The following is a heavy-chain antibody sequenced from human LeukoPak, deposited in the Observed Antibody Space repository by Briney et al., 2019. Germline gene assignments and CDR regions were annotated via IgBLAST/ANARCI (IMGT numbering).Heavy chain of an antibody. V-gene: IGHV1-69*13. CDR1: GGTFSSYA. CDR3: ARDAEDKWGPY. D-gene: IGHD1-26*01. Sequence: ASVNVSFKASGGTFSSYAISWVRQAPGQGLEWMGGIIPIFGTANYAQKFQGRVTITADESTSTAYMELSSLRSEDTAVYYCARDAEDKWGPYWGQGTLVTVSS. CDR2: IIPIFGTA. J-gene: IGHJ4*02.